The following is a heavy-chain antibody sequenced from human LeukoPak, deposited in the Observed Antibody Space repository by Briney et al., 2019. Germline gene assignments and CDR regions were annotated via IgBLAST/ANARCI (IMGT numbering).Heavy chain of an antibody. CDR2: INHDGTT. J-gene: IGHJ4*02. V-gene: IGHV4-34*01. D-gene: IGHD4-23*01. Sequence: PSETLSLTRAVYGGSFSDSYWSWIRQPPGEGLEWIGEINHDGTTNYNPSLKSRVTILVDTSKNQFSLNLSSVTAADTAVYYCARGSNSVAYWGQGTLVTVSP. CDR1: GGSFSDSY. CDR3: ARGSNSVAY.